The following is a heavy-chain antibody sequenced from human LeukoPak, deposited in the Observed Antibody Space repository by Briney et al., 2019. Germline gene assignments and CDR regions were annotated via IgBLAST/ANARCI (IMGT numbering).Heavy chain of an antibody. D-gene: IGHD3-3*02. CDR3: ARTSVSGPPFSGLLAVDY. J-gene: IGHJ4*02. CDR1: GFTFSTYG. CDR2: ISGSGGRT. V-gene: IGHV3-23*01. Sequence: GGTLRLSCGASGFTFSTYGMSWVRQAPGKGLEWVSGISGSGGRTYYADSVKGRFTISRDNSKNTLYLQMNSLRAEDTAVYYCARTSVSGPPFSGLLAVDYWGQGTLVTVSS.